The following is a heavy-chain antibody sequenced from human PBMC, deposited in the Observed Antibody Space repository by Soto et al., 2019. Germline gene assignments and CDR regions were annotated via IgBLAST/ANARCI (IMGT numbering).Heavy chain of an antibody. J-gene: IGHJ3*02. CDR2: IKQDGSEK. V-gene: IGHV3-7*01. CDR3: ARDSSSNAAFDI. CDR1: GXTFSSYW. Sequence: GGSLRLSCAASGXTFSSYWMSWVRQAPGKGLEWVANIKQDGSEKYYVDSVKGRFTISRDNAKNSLYLQMNSLRAEDTAVYYCARDSSSNAAFDIWGQGTMVTVSS. D-gene: IGHD4-4*01.